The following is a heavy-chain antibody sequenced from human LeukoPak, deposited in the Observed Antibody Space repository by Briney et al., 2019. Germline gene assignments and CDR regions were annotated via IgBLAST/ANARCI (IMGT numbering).Heavy chain of an antibody. CDR1: GFTFSGYA. CDR3: AKARPTLGYCSGGSCYAPYYYGMDV. D-gene: IGHD2-15*01. V-gene: IGHV3-23*01. J-gene: IGHJ6*02. Sequence: GGSLRLSCAASGFTFSGYAMSWVRQAPGKGLEWVSAISGSGGSTYYADSVKGRFTISRDNSKNTLYLQMNSLRAEDTAVYYCAKARPTLGYCSGGSCYAPYYYGMDVWGQGTTVTVSS. CDR2: ISGSGGST.